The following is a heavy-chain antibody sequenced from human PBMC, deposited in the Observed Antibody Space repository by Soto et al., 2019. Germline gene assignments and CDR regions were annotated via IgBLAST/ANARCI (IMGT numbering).Heavy chain of an antibody. CDR3: ARDAYDSSGYYPFDY. D-gene: IGHD3-22*01. J-gene: IGHJ4*02. Sequence: GSLRLSCAASGFTFSSYGMHWVRQAPGKGLDWVAVIWYDGSNRYYADSVKGRFTISRDNSKNKLYLQMNSLRAEDTAVYYCARDAYDSSGYYPFDYWGQGTLVTVSS. CDR1: GFTFSSYG. V-gene: IGHV3-33*01. CDR2: IWYDGSNR.